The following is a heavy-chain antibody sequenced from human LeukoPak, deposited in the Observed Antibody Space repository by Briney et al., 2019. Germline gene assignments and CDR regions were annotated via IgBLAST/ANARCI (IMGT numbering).Heavy chain of an antibody. J-gene: IGHJ4*02. CDR1: GFTFSSYS. CDR3: AGERDYFDY. Sequence: GGSLRLSCAASGFTFSSYSMNRVRQAPGKGLEWVSSSSSSRSYIYYADSVKGRFTISRDNAKNSLYLQMNSLRAEDTAVYYCAGERDYFDYWGQGTLVTVSS. CDR2: SSSSRSYI. V-gene: IGHV3-21*01.